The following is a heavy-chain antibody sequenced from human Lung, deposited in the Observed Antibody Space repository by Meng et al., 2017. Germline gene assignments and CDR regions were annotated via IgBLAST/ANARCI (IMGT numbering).Heavy chain of an antibody. CDR3: ARFDISSSGRGDY. CDR2: IFHSGST. Sequence: HVRLQESGPGLGKPSGTLSLPCAVSCGSITSSTWWSWVRQTPGKGLEWFGEIFHSGSTNYNPPLESRVTISVDKSKNQFSLKVYSVTAADTATYYCARFDISSSGRGDYWGQGILVTVSS. V-gene: IGHV4-4*02. J-gene: IGHJ4*02. CDR1: CGSITSSTW. D-gene: IGHD1-26*01.